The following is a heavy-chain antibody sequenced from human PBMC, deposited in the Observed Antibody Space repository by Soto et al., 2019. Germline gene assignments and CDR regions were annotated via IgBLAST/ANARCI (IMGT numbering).Heavy chain of an antibody. CDR1: GGPIIIYS. Sequence: SEPLSLTGIVSGGPIIIYSWGWIRQPPRKGLEWIGYIYYSGSNNYNPSLKSRVTISVDTSKNQFSLKLSSVTAADTAVYFCARHGLEDDFPDVWGKGTTVTVSS. CDR3: ARHGLEDDFPDV. J-gene: IGHJ6*04. V-gene: IGHV4-59*08. CDR2: IYYSGSN. D-gene: IGHD3-3*01.